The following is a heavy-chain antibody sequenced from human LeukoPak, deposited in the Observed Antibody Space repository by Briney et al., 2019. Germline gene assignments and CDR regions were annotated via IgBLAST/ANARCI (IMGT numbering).Heavy chain of an antibody. CDR1: GGTFSSYA. CDR3: AFLLLEGHFDY. V-gene: IGHV1-69*06. J-gene: IGHJ4*02. Sequence: SVKVSCKASGGTFSSYAISWVRQAPGQGLEWMGGIIPIFGTANYAQKFQGRVTITADKSTSTAYMELSSLRSEDTAVYYCAFLLLEGHFDYWGQGTLVTVSS. CDR2: IIPIFGTA. D-gene: IGHD1-1*01.